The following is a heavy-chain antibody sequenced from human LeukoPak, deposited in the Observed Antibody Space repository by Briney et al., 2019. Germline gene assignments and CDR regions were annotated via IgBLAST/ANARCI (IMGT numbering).Heavy chain of an antibody. Sequence: SVKVSCTASGGTFSSYAISWVRQAPGQGLEWMGGIIPIFATANYAQKFQGRVTITADESTSTAYMELSSLRSEDTAVYYCARGPITTRSHFDYWGQGTLVTVSS. J-gene: IGHJ4*02. V-gene: IGHV1-69*13. CDR3: ARGPITTRSHFDY. CDR2: IIPIFATA. CDR1: GGTFSSYA. D-gene: IGHD3-22*01.